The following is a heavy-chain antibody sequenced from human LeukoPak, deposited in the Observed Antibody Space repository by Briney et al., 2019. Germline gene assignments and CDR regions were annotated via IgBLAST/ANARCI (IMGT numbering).Heavy chain of an antibody. CDR1: GFTFETFW. CDR3: ARDIRKRGYYDFWSGYYKGSPIYYGMDV. D-gene: IGHD3-3*01. V-gene: IGHV3-7*03. J-gene: IGHJ6*02. CDR2: INQDETEK. Sequence: GGSLRLSCVASGFTFETFWMSWIRQAPGKGLEWVANINQDETEKYFVDAVKGRFTISRDNAQNSVCLQMSSLRAEDTAIYYCARDIRKRGYYDFWSGYYKGSPIYYGMDVWGQGTAVTVSS.